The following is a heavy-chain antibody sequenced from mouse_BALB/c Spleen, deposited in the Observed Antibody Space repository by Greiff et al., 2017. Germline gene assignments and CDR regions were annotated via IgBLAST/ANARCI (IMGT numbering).Heavy chain of an antibody. CDR2: SRNKANDYTT. Sequence: EVKLVESGGGLVQPGGSLRLSCATSGFTFSDFYMEWVRQPPGKRLEWIAASRNKANDYTTEYSASVKGRFIVSRDTSQSILYLQMNALRAEDTAIYYCARDADGYYVDYAMDYWGQGTSVTVSS. J-gene: IGHJ4*01. CDR3: ARDADGYYVDYAMDY. V-gene: IGHV7-1*02. CDR1: GFTFSDFY. D-gene: IGHD2-3*01.